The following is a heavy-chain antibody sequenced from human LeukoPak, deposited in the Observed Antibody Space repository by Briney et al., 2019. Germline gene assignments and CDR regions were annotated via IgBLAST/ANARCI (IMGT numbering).Heavy chain of an antibody. CDR2: IYYSGST. J-gene: IGHJ5*02. CDR3: ARLRGYYFRDP. V-gene: IGHV4-39*01. CDR1: GGSISSSSYY. D-gene: IGHD3-22*01. Sequence: SETLSLTCTVSGGSISSSSYYWGWIRQPPGKGLEWIGSIYYSGSTYYNPSLKSRVTISVDTSKNQFSLKLSSVTAADTAVYYCARLRGYYFRDPWGQGTLVTVSS.